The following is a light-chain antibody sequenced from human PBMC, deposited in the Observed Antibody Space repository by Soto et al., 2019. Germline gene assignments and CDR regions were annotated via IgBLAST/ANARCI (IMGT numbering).Light chain of an antibody. CDR1: QSISSW. J-gene: IGKJ2*01. CDR2: KAS. V-gene: IGKV1-5*03. Sequence: DIQMTQTPSTLSASVGGRVTITCRASQSISSWLAWYQQKPGKAPNLLIYKASTLESGVPSRFSGSGSGTAFTLTISSLQPDDFATYYCQQYNSYSPRYTFGQGTKLEIK. CDR3: QQYNSYSPRYT.